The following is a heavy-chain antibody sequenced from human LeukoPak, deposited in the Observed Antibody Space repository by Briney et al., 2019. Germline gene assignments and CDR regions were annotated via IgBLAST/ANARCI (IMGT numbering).Heavy chain of an antibody. J-gene: IGHJ4*01. D-gene: IGHD2-2*01. V-gene: IGHV1-69*05. Sequence: SVKVSCKASGGTFSSYAISWVRQAPGQGLEWMGGIIPIFGTANYAQKFQGRVTITTDESTSKAYMELSRLRSEDTAVYYCAREGAMMPFDYWGQGTLVTVSS. CDR2: IIPIFGTA. CDR1: GGTFSSYA. CDR3: AREGAMMPFDY.